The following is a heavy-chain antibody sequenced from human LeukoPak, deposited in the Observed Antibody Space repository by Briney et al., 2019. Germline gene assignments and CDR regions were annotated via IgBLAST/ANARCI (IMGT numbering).Heavy chain of an antibody. CDR1: GFTFSSYS. Sequence: PGGSLRLSCAASGFTFSSYSMNWVRQAPGKGLEWVSSISSSSSYIYYADSVKGRFTISRDNAKNSLYLQMNSLRAEDTAVYYCARELGYCSSTSCYYYFDYWGQGTMVTVYS. CDR2: ISSSSSYI. D-gene: IGHD2-2*01. CDR3: ARELGYCSSTSCYYYFDY. J-gene: IGHJ4*02. V-gene: IGHV3-21*01.